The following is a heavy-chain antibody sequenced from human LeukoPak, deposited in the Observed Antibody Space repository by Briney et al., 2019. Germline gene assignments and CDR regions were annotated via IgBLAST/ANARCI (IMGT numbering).Heavy chain of an antibody. CDR1: GFTFSSYA. Sequence: PGGSLRLSCAASGFTFSSYAMSWVRQAPGKGLEWVANIKQDGSEKYYVDSVKGRFTISRDNAKNSLYLQMNSLRAEDTAVYYCARGRIAVAGTYIPSNWGPQLYYMDVWGKGTTVTVSS. CDR2: IKQDGSEK. J-gene: IGHJ6*03. D-gene: IGHD6-19*01. V-gene: IGHV3-7*01. CDR3: ARGRIAVAGTYIPSNWGPQLYYMDV.